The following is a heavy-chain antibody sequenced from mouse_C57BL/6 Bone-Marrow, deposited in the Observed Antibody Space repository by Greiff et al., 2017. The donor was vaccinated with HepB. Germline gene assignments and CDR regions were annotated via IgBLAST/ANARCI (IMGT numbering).Heavy chain of an antibody. J-gene: IGHJ4*01. CDR2: INYDGSST. D-gene: IGHD1-1*01. CDR3: ARAGGSSYGAMDY. V-gene: IGHV5-16*01. CDR1: GFTFSDYY. Sequence: EVKLVESEGGLVQPGRSMKLSCTASGFTFSDYYMAWVRQVPEKGLEWVANINYDGSSTYYLDSLKSRFIISRDNAKNILYLQMSSLKSEDTATYYCARAGGSSYGAMDYWGQGTSVTVSS.